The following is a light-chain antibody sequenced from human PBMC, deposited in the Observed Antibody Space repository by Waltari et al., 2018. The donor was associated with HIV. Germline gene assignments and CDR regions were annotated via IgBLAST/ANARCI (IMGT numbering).Light chain of an antibody. Sequence: QSFLTQPPSASGTPGQTVTISCSGSSSNIENDNVYWYQQLPGMTPKLLIYKNLLRPSGVPDRFAASKSGTSASLTISGLRSADDADYYCVGWDSSLSAYVFGAGTKVAVL. CDR3: VGWDSSLSAYV. CDR2: KNL. J-gene: IGLJ1*01. V-gene: IGLV1-47*01. CDR1: SSNIENDN.